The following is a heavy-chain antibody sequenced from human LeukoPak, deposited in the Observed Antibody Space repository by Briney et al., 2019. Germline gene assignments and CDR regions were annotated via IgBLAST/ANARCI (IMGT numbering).Heavy chain of an antibody. CDR2: ILPIFGIT. Sequence: GCSVKVSCRASGVTFSSYGISWVRQAPGQGLEWMGIILPIFGITNYAQNFKGRVTITADKSTSTAYMELSNLSSEDTAVYYCAVGDKAMVTDHAPFDYWGQGTLVTVSS. D-gene: IGHD5-18*01. J-gene: IGHJ4*02. CDR3: AVGDKAMVTDHAPFDY. V-gene: IGHV1-69*04. CDR1: GVTFSSYG.